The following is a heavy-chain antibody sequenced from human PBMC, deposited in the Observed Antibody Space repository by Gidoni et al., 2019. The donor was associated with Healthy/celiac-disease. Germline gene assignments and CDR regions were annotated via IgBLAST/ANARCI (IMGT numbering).Heavy chain of an antibody. CDR3: ATDSGYDDGY. Sequence: EVQLLESGGGLVQTGGSLRLSCAASGFTFSSYAMIWVRQAPGKGLGWVSAISGIGGSTYYADSVKGRFTISRDNSKNTLYLQMNSLRAEDTAVYYCATDSGYDDGYWGQGTLVTVAS. J-gene: IGHJ4*02. D-gene: IGHD5-12*01. CDR2: ISGIGGST. CDR1: GFTFSSYA. V-gene: IGHV3-23*01.